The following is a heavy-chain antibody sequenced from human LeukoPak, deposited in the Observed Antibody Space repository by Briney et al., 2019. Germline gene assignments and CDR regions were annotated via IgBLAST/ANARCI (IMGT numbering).Heavy chain of an antibody. CDR1: EFSVGSNY. V-gene: IGHV3-53*01. J-gene: IGHJ4*02. Sequence: GSLRLSCAASEFSVGSNYMTWVRQAPGKGLEWVALIYSGGGTSYGDSVKGRFTISKDNSQNSLYLQMDSLTAEDTAMYYCATVGVSVPGRRAAFEFWGQGTLAIVSS. CDR3: ATVGVSVPGRRAAFEF. CDR2: IYSGGGT. D-gene: IGHD3-10*02.